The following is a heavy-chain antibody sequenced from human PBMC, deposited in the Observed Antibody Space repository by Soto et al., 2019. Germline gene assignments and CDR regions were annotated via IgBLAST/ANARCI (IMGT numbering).Heavy chain of an antibody. CDR1: GYTFTSYG. D-gene: IGHD1-1*01. Sequence: GASVKVSCKASGYTFTSYGIRCARQAPGQGLEWVGWISGYDGNTDYAHKFRGRVTMTTDTSTNTAYMDLRSLRSDDTAVYYCARHNSQWPNWFDPWGQGTLVTVSS. J-gene: IGHJ5*02. V-gene: IGHV1-18*01. CDR3: ARHNSQWPNWFDP. CDR2: ISGYDGNT.